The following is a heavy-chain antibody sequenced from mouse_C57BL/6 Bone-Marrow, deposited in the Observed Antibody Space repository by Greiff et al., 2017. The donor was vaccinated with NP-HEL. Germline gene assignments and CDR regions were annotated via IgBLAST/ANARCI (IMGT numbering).Heavy chain of an antibody. CDR1: GYTFTSYW. CDR2: IDPSDSEP. Sequence: QVQLQQPGAELVRPGSSVKLSCKASGYTFTSYWMHWVKQRPIQGLEWIGNIDPSDSEPHYNQKFKDKATLTVDKSSSTAYMQLSSLTSEDSAVYYCARNCLAWFAYWGQGTLVTVSA. D-gene: IGHD6-2*01. J-gene: IGHJ3*01. V-gene: IGHV1-52*01. CDR3: ARNCLAWFAY.